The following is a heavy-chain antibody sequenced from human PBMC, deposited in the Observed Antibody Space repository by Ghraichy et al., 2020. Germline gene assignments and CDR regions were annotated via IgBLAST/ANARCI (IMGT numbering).Heavy chain of an antibody. V-gene: IGHV1-18*01. CDR2: ISTYNGNT. J-gene: IGHJ4*02. Sequence: GWISTYNGNTNYAQKLQGRVTMTTDTSTSTAYMELRSLRSDDTAVYYCARGRVVTTDYLGQGTLVTVYS. CDR3: ARGRVVTTDY. D-gene: IGHD2-21*02.